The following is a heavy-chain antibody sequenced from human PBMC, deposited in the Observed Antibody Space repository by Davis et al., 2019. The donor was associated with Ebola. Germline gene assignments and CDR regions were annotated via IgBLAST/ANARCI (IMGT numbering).Heavy chain of an antibody. J-gene: IGHJ5*02. Sequence: GGSLRLSCAASGFTFSGSAMHWVRQAPGKGLEWVAVISYDGSNKYYADSVKGRFTISRDNSKNTLYLQMNSLRAEDTAVYYCVRGVVAATYSWFDPWGQGTLVTVSS. V-gene: IGHV3-30*04. CDR1: GFTFSGSA. CDR3: VRGVVAATYSWFDP. D-gene: IGHD2-15*01. CDR2: ISYDGSNK.